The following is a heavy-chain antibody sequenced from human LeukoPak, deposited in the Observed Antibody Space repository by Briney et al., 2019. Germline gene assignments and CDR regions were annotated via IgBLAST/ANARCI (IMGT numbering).Heavy chain of an antibody. Sequence: GGSLRPSCAASGFTVSSNYMSWVRQAPGKGLEWVSVIYSGGSTYYADSLKGRFTISRDISKNTLYLHMNSLRAEDTAVYYCARDLGSSSWPLGFDYWGQGTLVTVSS. J-gene: IGHJ4*02. V-gene: IGHV3-53*01. D-gene: IGHD6-13*01. CDR3: ARDLGSSSWPLGFDY. CDR1: GFTVSSNY. CDR2: IYSGGST.